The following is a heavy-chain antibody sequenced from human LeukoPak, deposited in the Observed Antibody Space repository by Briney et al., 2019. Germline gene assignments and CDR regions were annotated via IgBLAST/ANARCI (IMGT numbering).Heavy chain of an antibody. J-gene: IGHJ4*02. CDR3: ASAGEEWELPPCDF. CDR1: GYTFTGYY. CDR2: FNPNSGGT. Sequence: ASVKVSCKASGYTFTGYYMHLERQAPGQGLEWMGRFNPNSGGTNNAQKFQGRVTMTRDTAISTTSLELRRLRSDATDVYYCASAGEEWELPPCDFWGQKTLVTVPS. D-gene: IGHD1-26*01. V-gene: IGHV1-2*05.